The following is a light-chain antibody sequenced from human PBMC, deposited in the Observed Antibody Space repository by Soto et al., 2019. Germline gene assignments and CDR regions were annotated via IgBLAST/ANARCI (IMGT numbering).Light chain of an antibody. CDR3: QQDGDSPRT. Sequence: EIVLTQSPGTLSLSPGERASLSCRASQSMSTSFIAWYQQKPGQSPRVIVYGTSRRATGIPERFSGTGSGTDFTLTISSLEPEDFAGYYCQQDGDSPRTFGHGTKVDI. CDR2: GTS. J-gene: IGKJ1*01. CDR1: QSMSTSF. V-gene: IGKV3-20*01.